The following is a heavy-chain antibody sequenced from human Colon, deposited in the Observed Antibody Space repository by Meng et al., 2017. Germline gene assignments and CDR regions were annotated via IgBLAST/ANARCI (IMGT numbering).Heavy chain of an antibody. D-gene: IGHD3-10*01. CDR2: LNADGTEK. J-gene: IGHJ3*02. V-gene: IGHV3-7*01. CDR1: GFNIRSSW. CDR3: TRDPSFGAFDI. Sequence: GESLKISCAASGFNIRSSWMSWVRQAPGKGLEFVANLNADGTEKNYLDSINGRFTISRDNAKNSLYLQMNSLRVGDTALYYCTRDPSFGAFDIWGQGTMVTVSS.